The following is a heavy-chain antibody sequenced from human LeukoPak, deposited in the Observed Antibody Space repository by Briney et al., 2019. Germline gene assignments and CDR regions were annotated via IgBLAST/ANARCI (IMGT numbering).Heavy chain of an antibody. CDR2: ISGSGGST. V-gene: IGHV3-23*01. CDR3: ATHLSSSWYPYDAFDI. Sequence: VXQAPGXGLEWVSAISGSGGSTYYADSVKGRFTISRDNSKNTLYLQMNSLRAEDTAVYYCATHLSSSWYPYDAFDIWGQGTMVTVSS. D-gene: IGHD6-13*01. J-gene: IGHJ3*02.